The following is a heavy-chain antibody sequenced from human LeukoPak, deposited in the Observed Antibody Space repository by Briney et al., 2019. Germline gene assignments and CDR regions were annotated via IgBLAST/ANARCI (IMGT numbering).Heavy chain of an antibody. CDR2: IFGSGGSP. D-gene: IGHD5-18*01. J-gene: IGHJ4*02. CDR1: GFTFGSHA. V-gene: IGHV3-23*01. Sequence: PGGSLRLSCEASGFTFGSHAMYWVRQAPGKGLEWVAGIFGSGGSPHYADSVKGRFTISRDNSRNTVYLQINSLRAEDTAVYYCGKTTAGYSSGQKPAWPVDYWGQGTLVTVSS. CDR3: GKTTAGYSSGQKPAWPVDY.